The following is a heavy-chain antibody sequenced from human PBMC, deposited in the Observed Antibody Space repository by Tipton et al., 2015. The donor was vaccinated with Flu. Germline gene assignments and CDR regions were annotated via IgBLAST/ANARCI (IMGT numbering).Heavy chain of an antibody. D-gene: IGHD6-6*01. Sequence: TLSLTCAVSGYPISSGFYWGWIRQPPGKGLEWIGTIYHSGSPNYNPSLKSRVTISKDTSKNQFSLTLNSVTAADTAMYYCARYSSSVATYWYFDLWGRGTLVTVSS. CDR3: ARYSSSVATYWYFDL. J-gene: IGHJ2*01. CDR1: GYPISSGFY. V-gene: IGHV4-38-2*01. CDR2: IYHSGSP.